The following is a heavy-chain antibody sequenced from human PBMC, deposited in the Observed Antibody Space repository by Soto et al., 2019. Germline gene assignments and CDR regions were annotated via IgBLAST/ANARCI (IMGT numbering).Heavy chain of an antibody. CDR3: AGALENPYFYYGLNV. Sequence: GWSLRLSCASSVFSFISYGMEWVRLAPGKGLEWVAATTYDGGIKHYVDSVKGRFTISRDNSKNTLYLQMNSLRVEDTATYYCAGALENPYFYYGLNVWGQGTTVTVSS. V-gene: IGHV3-30*03. J-gene: IGHJ6*02. CDR1: VFSFISYG. CDR2: TTYDGGIK. D-gene: IGHD1-1*01.